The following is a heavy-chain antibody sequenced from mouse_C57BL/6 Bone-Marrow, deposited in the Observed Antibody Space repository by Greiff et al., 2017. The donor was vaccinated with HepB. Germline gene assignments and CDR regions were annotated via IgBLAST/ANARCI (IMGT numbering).Heavy chain of an antibody. V-gene: IGHV1-55*01. CDR2: IYPGSGST. CDR3: TRPWFAY. J-gene: IGHJ3*01. Sequence: QVQLQQPGAELVKPGASVKMSCKASGYTFTSYWITWVKQRPGQGLEWIGDIYPGSGSTNYNQKFKGKAILTADKSSSTAYMELRSLTSEDSAVYYCTRPWFAYWGQGTLVTVSA. CDR1: GYTFTSYW.